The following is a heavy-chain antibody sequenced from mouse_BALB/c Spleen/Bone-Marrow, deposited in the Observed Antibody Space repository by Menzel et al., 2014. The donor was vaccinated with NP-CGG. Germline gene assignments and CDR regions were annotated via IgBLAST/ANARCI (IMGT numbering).Heavy chain of an antibody. Sequence: EAQGEGSGGGFGNTGGSLKLSCAASGFAFSSYDMSWVRQTPEKRLEWVAYISSGGGSTYYPDAVKGRFTISRDNAKNTLYLQMSSLKSEDTAMYYCAREVLRDYFVYLGQRTPLT. CDR1: GFAFSSYD. CDR2: ISSGGGST. CDR3: AREVLRDYFVY. V-gene: IGHV5-12-1*01. D-gene: IGHD1-1*01. J-gene: IGHJ2*01.